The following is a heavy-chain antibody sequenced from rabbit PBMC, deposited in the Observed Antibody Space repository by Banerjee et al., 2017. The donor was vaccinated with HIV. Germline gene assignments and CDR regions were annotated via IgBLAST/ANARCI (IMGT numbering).Heavy chain of an antibody. D-gene: IGHD6-1*01. CDR2: IYTGSGST. CDR1: GFTISSNYY. V-gene: IGHV1S45*01. Sequence: QEQLGESGGGLVQPEGSLALTCKASGFTISSNYYMCWVRQAPGKGLEWIACIYTGSGSTWYANWAKGRFTISKPSSTTVTLQMTSLTAADTATYFCARDWGAYAGHGYATGWLDLWGPGTLVTVS. J-gene: IGHJ5*01. CDR3: ARDWGAYAGHGYATGWLDL.